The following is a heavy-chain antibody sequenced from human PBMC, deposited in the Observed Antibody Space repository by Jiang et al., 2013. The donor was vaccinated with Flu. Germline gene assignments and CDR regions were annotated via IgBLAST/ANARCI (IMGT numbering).Heavy chain of an antibody. Sequence: GAEVKKPGESLKISCKGSGYSFTSYWIGWVRQTPGKGLEWMGIIYPGDSDTRYSPSFQGQVTISADKSISTAYLQWSSLKASDTAMYYCARLAMNYYDSNGYYFDYWGQGTLVTVSS. CDR1: GYSFTSYW. V-gene: IGHV5-51*03. J-gene: IGHJ4*02. CDR3: ARLAMNYYDSNGYYFDY. D-gene: IGHD3-22*01. CDR2: IYPGDSDT.